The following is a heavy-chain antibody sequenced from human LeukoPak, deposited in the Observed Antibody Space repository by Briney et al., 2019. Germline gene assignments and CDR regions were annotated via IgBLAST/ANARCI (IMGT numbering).Heavy chain of an antibody. Sequence: GASVKVSCKASGYTFTSYDIDWVRQATGQGRERMGWMNPNSGNTGYAQKFQGRVTMTRNTSISTAYMELSSLRSEDAAVYYCARDRLAVAGRNPEYWGQGNLVTASS. CDR3: ARDRLAVAGRNPEY. V-gene: IGHV1-8*01. J-gene: IGHJ4*02. CDR1: GYTFTSYD. D-gene: IGHD6-19*01. CDR2: MNPNSGNT.